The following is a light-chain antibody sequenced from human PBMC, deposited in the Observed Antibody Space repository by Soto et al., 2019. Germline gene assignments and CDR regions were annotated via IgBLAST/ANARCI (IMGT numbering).Light chain of an antibody. Sequence: SYELTQPPSVSVVPGQPARITCGGTNIGNKRVHWSQQRPGQAPVLVVYDDSDRPSRIPERFSGSKFVNTATLTISRVEAGDEAYYYCQVWDSDSDSWVFGGGTKVTVL. CDR1: NIGNKR. J-gene: IGLJ3*02. V-gene: IGLV3-21*02. CDR3: QVWDSDSDSWV. CDR2: DDS.